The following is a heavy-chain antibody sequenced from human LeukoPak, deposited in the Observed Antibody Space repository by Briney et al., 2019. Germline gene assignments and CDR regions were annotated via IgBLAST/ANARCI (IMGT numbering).Heavy chain of an antibody. V-gene: IGHV3-30*18. J-gene: IGHJ4*02. CDR1: GFTFSSFG. CDR3: AKSHCSGGSCYWTGLDY. CDR2: ISSDGSNI. D-gene: IGHD2-15*01. Sequence: PGGSLRLSCAASGFTFSSFGIHWVGQAPGKGRGWVAVISSDGSNIYYADSVKGRFTISRDNSKNTLYLQMNSLRAEDTAVYYCAKSHCSGGSCYWTGLDYWGQGTLVTVSS.